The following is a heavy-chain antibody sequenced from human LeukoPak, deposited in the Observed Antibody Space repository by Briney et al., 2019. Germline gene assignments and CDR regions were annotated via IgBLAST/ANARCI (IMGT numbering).Heavy chain of an antibody. CDR1: GGTFSSYA. CDR3: ARGGAAVRYLNYYGSGSYYYFDY. J-gene: IGHJ4*02. V-gene: IGHV1-69*13. CDR2: IIPIFGTA. D-gene: IGHD3-10*01. Sequence: SVKVSCKASGGTFSSYAISWVRQAPGQGLEWMGGIIPIFGTANYAQKFQGRVTITADESTSTAYMELSSLRSEDTAVYYCARGGAAVRYLNYYGSGSYYYFDYWGQGTLVTVPS.